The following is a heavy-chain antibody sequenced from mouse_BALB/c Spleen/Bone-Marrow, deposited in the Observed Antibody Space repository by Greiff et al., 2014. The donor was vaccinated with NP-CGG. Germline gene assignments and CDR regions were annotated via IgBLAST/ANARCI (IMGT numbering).Heavy chain of an antibody. V-gene: IGHV14-3*02. CDR1: GFNIKDTY. J-gene: IGHJ3*01. D-gene: IGHD1-1*01. Sequence: EVKLEESGAELVKPGASVKLSCTASGFNIKDTYMHWVKQRPEQGLEWIGRIDPANGNTKYDPKFQGKATITADTSSNTAYLQLGSLTSEDTAVYYCARGYYYGSSSWFAYWGQGTLVTVSA. CDR3: ARGYYYGSSSWFAY. CDR2: IDPANGNT.